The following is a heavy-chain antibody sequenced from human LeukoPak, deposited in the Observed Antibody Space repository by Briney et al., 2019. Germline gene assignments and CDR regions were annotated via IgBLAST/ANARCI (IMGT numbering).Heavy chain of an antibody. CDR1: GGSISSSNW. J-gene: IGHJ6*02. V-gene: IGHV4-4*02. D-gene: IGHD2-2*03. Sequence: PSETLSLTCAVSGGSISSSNWWSWVRQPPGKGLEWIGEIYHSGSTNYNPSLKSRVTISVDKSKNQFSLKLSSVTAADTAVYYCARDNGYCSSTSCYSYYYYYGMDVWGQGTTVTVSS. CDR2: IYHSGST. CDR3: ARDNGYCSSTSCYSYYYYYGMDV.